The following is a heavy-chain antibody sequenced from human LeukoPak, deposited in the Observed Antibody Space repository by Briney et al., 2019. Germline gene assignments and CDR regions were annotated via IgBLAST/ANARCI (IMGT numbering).Heavy chain of an antibody. CDR2: MNPDNGGT. V-gene: IGHV1-2*02. CDR1: GYTFTVYF. J-gene: IGHJ6*02. Sequence: ASVKVSCKASGYTFTVYFMHWVRQAPGQGLEWMGLMNPDNGGTHYAQKFQGRVTMTRDSSISTAYMELSRLTSDDTAVYYCARAAEQYYYYYGMDVWGQGTTVTVFS. CDR3: ARAAEQYYYYYGMDV.